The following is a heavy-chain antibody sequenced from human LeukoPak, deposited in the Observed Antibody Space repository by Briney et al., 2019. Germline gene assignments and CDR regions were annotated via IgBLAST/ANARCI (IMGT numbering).Heavy chain of an antibody. D-gene: IGHD6-13*01. CDR3: AREKMAAAGNNWFDP. CDR1: GYTFTDYY. J-gene: IGHJ5*02. V-gene: IGHV1-2*02. Sequence: ASVKVSCKASGYTFTDYYIEWVRQAPGQGLEWMGWINPNTGGTNYAQKFQGRVTMTRDTSISAAYMELSRLRSEDTAVYYCAREKMAAAGNNWFDPWGQGTLVTVSS. CDR2: INPNTGGT.